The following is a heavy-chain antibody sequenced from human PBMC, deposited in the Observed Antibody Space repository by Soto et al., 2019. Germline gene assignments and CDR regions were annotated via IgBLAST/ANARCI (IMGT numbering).Heavy chain of an antibody. V-gene: IGHV3-30*18. D-gene: IGHD5-12*01. Sequence: GGSLRLSCVASEFTFSSYGMLWVRQAPGKGLECVAVIANNGDYKYYADSVKGRFSISRDKSKNTLYLEMNRLSAEDTAVYYCANGGDRWLRIDYWGQGT. CDR3: ANGGDRWLRIDY. CDR2: IANNGDYK. CDR1: EFTFSSYG. J-gene: IGHJ4*02.